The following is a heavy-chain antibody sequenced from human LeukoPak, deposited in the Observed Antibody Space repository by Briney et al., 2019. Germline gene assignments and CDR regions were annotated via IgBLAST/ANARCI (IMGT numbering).Heavy chain of an antibody. CDR3: ATDVTGTAPYDF. Sequence: GASVKVSCKVSGYSLSELSIHWVRQAPGMGLEWMGGFDPEDDEAIYAQSLQGRVTMTEDTSTDTAYMELSGLTSDDAAVYYCATDVTGTAPYDFWGQGTLVTVS. D-gene: IGHD1-1*01. CDR1: GYSLSELS. V-gene: IGHV1-24*01. CDR2: FDPEDDEA. J-gene: IGHJ4*02.